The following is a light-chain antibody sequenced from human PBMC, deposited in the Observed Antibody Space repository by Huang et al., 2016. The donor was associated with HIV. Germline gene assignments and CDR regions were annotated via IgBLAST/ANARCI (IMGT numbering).Light chain of an antibody. V-gene: IGKV1-27*01. J-gene: IGKJ1*01. CDR1: QDIGTY. CDR2: ATS. CDR3: QKYNSVPRT. Sequence: DIQMTQSPSSLSAYVGDRVTLSCRASQDIGTYLAWYQHKPGKVPNLLIYATSTLHSGVPCRFSGSGSGTNVTLTIGSLRPEDVATDDCQKYNSVPRTFGHGTKVQIK.